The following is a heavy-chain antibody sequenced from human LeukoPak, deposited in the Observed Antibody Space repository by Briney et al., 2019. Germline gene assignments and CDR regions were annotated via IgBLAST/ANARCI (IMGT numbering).Heavy chain of an antibody. CDR3: ARAEQWLAYYFDY. V-gene: IGHV3-21*01. Sequence: GGSLRLSCAASGFTFSSCSMNWVRQAPGKGLEWVSSISSSSSYIYYADSVKGRFTISRDNAKNSLYLQMNSLRAEDTAVYYCARAEQWLAYYFDYWGQGTLVTVSS. CDR1: GFTFSSCS. J-gene: IGHJ4*02. D-gene: IGHD6-19*01. CDR2: ISSSSSYI.